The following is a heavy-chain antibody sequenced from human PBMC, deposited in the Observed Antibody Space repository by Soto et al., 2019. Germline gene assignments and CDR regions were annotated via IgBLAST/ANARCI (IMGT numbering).Heavy chain of an antibody. CDR2: ISGSGGST. J-gene: IGHJ4*02. CDR3: AKDTYGDYIFDY. D-gene: IGHD4-17*01. V-gene: IGHV3-23*01. Sequence: GGSMRLSCAASGFTFSSYAISWVRQAPGKGLEWVSAISGSGGSTYYADSVKGRFTISRDNSKNTLYLQMNSLRAEGTAVYYCAKDTYGDYIFDYWGQGTLVTVSS. CDR1: GFTFSSYA.